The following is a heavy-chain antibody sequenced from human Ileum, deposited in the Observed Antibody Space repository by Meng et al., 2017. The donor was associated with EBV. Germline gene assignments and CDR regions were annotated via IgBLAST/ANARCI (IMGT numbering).Heavy chain of an antibody. V-gene: IGHV4-61*01. J-gene: IGHJ4*02. Sequence: QVQLQESGPGLVKPSETLSLTCTVSGGSVSSAYSFLTWIRQPPGKGLEWIGYMSYSGSTNYSPPLESRVTISVDTSKNQFSLKLSSVTAADTAVYYCAGDPHSGIPHWGQGTLVTVSS. CDR1: GGSVSSAYSF. CDR3: AGDPHSGIPH. CDR2: MSYSGST. D-gene: IGHD1-26*01.